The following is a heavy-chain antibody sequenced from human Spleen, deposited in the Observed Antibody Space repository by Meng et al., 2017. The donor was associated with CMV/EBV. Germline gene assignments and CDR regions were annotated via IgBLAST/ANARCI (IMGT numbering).Heavy chain of an antibody. Sequence: QMTLKESGPTLVKPTQTLTLTCSFSGFSLRTSGVGVGWIRQPPGKALEWLALIYWDDDKRYSPSLKSRLTITKDTSKNQVVLTMTNMDPVDTATYYCALALYSSSIDYWGQGTLVTVSS. D-gene: IGHD6-6*01. CDR2: IYWDDDK. CDR1: GFSLRTSGVG. J-gene: IGHJ4*02. CDR3: ALALYSSSIDY. V-gene: IGHV2-5*02.